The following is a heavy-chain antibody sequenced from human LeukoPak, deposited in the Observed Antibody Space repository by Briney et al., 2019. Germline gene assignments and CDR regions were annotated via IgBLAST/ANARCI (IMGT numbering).Heavy chain of an antibody. CDR3: GRNLGSGSDH. CDR2: THYRGDI. V-gene: IGHV4-59*02. CDR1: GASVSSDY. J-gene: IGHJ4*02. Sequence: SETLSLTCSVPGASVSSDYWNWIRQSPGRGLEWIGYTHYRGDINYNPSLKSRLTMSVDASSNQVSLKLSSVTAADAAVYYCGRNLGSGSDHWGQGTLVTVSS. D-gene: IGHD3-10*01.